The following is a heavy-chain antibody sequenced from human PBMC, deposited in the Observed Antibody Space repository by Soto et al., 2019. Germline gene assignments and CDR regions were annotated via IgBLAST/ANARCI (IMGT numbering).Heavy chain of an antibody. CDR3: AGDGGEYAFPSQHNLDY. V-gene: IGHV1-69*12. D-gene: IGHD3-16*01. Sequence: QVQLVQSGAEVKKPGSSVKVSCKASGGTFSSYAISWVRQAPGQGLEWMGGIIPIFGTANYAQKFQGRVTITADESTGTGVKEMSSLGSEDAAVYYCAGDGGEYAFPSQHNLDYWGQGTLVTVSS. CDR1: GGTFSSYA. J-gene: IGHJ4*02. CDR2: IIPIFGTA.